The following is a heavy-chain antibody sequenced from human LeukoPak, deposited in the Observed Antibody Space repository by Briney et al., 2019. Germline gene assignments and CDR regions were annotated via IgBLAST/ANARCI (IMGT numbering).Heavy chain of an antibody. D-gene: IGHD3-10*01. Sequence: GGSLRLSCAASGFTFSSYGMHWVRQAPGKGLEWVAFIRYDGSNKYYADSVKGRFTISRDNSKNTLYLQMNSLRAEDTAVYYCARVAEGSGSYFVAIYYYYMDVWGKGTTVTISS. J-gene: IGHJ6*03. CDR1: GFTFSSYG. CDR2: IRYDGSNK. CDR3: ARVAEGSGSYFVAIYYYYMDV. V-gene: IGHV3-30*02.